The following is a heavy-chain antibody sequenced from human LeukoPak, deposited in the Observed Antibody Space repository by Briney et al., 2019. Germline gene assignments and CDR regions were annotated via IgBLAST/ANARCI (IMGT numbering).Heavy chain of an antibody. D-gene: IGHD6-13*01. V-gene: IGHV1-69-2*01. CDR1: GYTFTDYY. CDR3: ATPGIAAAGTLHYFDY. J-gene: IGHJ4*02. CDR2: VDPEDGET. Sequence: GASVKVSCKASGYTFTDYYMHWVQQAPGKGLEWMGRVDPEDGETIYAEKFQGRVTITADTSTDTAYMELSSLRSEDTAVYYCATPGIAAAGTLHYFDYWGQGTLVTVSS.